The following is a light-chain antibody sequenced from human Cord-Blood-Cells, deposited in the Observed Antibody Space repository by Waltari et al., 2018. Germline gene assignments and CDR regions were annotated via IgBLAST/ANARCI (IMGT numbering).Light chain of an antibody. CDR1: SSDVGGSNY. J-gene: IGLJ3*02. V-gene: IGLV2-14*01. CDR2: DVS. Sequence: QSALTQPASVSGSPGQSITISCTGTSSDVGGSNYVSWYQQHPDKAPKLMIYDVSNRPSGVSNRFAGSKSGNTASLTISGLQAEDEADYYCSSYTSSSTWVFGGGTKLTVL. CDR3: SSYTSSSTWV.